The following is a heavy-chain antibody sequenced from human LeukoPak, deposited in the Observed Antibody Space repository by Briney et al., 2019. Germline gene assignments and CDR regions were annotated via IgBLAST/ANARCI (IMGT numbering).Heavy chain of an antibody. J-gene: IGHJ6*02. CDR2: SSGSGGST. Sequence: PGGSLRLSCAASGFTFSSYAMSWVRQAPGKGLEWVSASSGSGGSTYYADSVKGRFTISRDNSKNTLYLQMNSLRAEDTAVYYCAKGMDVVVPAARYYYYYGMDVWGQGTTVTVSS. D-gene: IGHD2-2*01. V-gene: IGHV3-23*01. CDR1: GFTFSSYA. CDR3: AKGMDVVVPAARYYYYYGMDV.